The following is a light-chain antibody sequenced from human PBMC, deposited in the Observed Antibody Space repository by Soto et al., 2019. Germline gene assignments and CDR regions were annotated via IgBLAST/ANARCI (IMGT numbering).Light chain of an antibody. CDR2: GAS. Sequence: DIEMTQSPSSLSASVGDRVTITCRASQSISTYLNWYQQKGGKAPKLLIHGASSLQSGVPLRFSGSGSGTDFTLTSSSVQPEDFATYYCQQGYSTRLSFGGGTKVELK. CDR3: QQGYSTRLS. J-gene: IGKJ4*01. V-gene: IGKV1-39*01. CDR1: QSISTY.